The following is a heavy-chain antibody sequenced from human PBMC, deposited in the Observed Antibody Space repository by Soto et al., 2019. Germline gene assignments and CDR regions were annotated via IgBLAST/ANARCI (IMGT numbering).Heavy chain of an antibody. J-gene: IGHJ4*02. D-gene: IGHD1-20*01. V-gene: IGHV4-34*01. CDR3: ARSNREGLTGTTWLYYFDY. Sequence: QVQLQQWGAGLLKPSETLSLTCAVYGGSFSGYYWRWIRQPPGKGLEWMGEINHSGSTKYNPSLKSRVTISIDTSKNQFSLKLSSVTAADTAVYYCARSNREGLTGTTWLYYFDYWGQGTLVTVSS. CDR1: GGSFSGYY. CDR2: INHSGST.